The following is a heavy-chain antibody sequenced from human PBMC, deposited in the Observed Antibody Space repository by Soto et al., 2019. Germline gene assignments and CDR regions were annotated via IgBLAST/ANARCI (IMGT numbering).Heavy chain of an antibody. CDR3: ADPVPAPTHYDYYDMDV. CDR1: GFSVSGSY. J-gene: IGHJ6*02. Sequence: PGGSLRLSCAASGFSVSGSYMGWVRQAPGKGPEWVSVIYRGGGTYYVDSVKGRFTISRDNSENTLYLQMNSLRADDTAVYYCADPVPAPTHYDYYDMDVWGQGTTVTVSS. CDR2: IYRGGGT. V-gene: IGHV3-53*01. D-gene: IGHD2-2*01.